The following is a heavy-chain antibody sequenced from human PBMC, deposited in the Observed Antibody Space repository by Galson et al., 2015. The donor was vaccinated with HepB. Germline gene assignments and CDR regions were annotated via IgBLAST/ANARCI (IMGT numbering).Heavy chain of an antibody. J-gene: IGHJ4*02. CDR3: AGNKYFDL. D-gene: IGHD1/OR15-1a*01. CDR1: GGSISSYY. CDR2: VFPPGST. Sequence: SETLSLTCTVSGGSISSYYWSWIRQPVGKGLEWIGRVFPPGSTNYNPSLKGRIATSVDTSKKQVSLQLRSVTAADTAVYYCAGNKYFDLWGQGTLVTVSS. V-gene: IGHV4-4*07.